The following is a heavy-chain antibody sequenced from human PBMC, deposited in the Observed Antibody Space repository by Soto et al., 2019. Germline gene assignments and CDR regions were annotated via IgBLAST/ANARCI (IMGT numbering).Heavy chain of an antibody. V-gene: IGHV2-5*02. Sequence: QITLKESGPTLVKPTQTLTLTCTFSWLSLSSIGVGVGWSRQPPGKALEWLALIYWDDDERYSPSLKSRLTITKETSKNRVVITMTSVHPVYTATYYCVHRGGGSCRYWGQGTLVTVSS. J-gene: IGHJ4*02. CDR3: VHRGGGSCRY. CDR1: WLSLSSIGVG. D-gene: IGHD2-15*01. CDR2: IYWDDDE.